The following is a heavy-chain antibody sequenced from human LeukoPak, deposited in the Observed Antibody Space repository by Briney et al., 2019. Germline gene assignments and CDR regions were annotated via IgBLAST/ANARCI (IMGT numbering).Heavy chain of an antibody. Sequence: SETLSLTCAVYGGSFSGYYWSWIRQPPGKGLEWIGEINHSGSTNYNPSLKSRVTISVDTSKNQFSLKLSSVTAADTAVYYCARQNYYDSSGYDYWGQGTLVTVSS. CDR1: GGSFSGYY. CDR2: INHSGST. CDR3: ARQNYYDSSGYDY. V-gene: IGHV4-34*01. J-gene: IGHJ4*02. D-gene: IGHD3-22*01.